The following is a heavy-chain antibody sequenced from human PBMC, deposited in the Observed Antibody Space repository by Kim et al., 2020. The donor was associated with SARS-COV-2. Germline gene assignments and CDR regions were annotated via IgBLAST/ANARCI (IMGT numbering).Heavy chain of an antibody. CDR2: IYYSGST. CDR1: GGSISSSSYY. D-gene: IGHD5-18*01. V-gene: IGHV4-39*01. Sequence: SETLSLTCTVSGGSISSSSYYWGWIRQPPGKGLEWIGSIYYSGSTYYNPSLKSRVTISVDTSKNQFSLKLSSVTAADTAVYYCARRPRYSYGSYYFDYWGQGTLVTVSS. J-gene: IGHJ4*02. CDR3: ARRPRYSYGSYYFDY.